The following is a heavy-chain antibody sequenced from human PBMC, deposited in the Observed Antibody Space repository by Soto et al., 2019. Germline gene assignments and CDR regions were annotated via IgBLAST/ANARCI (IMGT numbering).Heavy chain of an antibody. CDR3: ARDREQLGPYYYYYYGMDV. J-gene: IGHJ6*02. D-gene: IGHD6-13*01. CDR2: IYYSGST. Sequence: SWNGKPPGEGVEWIGYIYYSGSTNYNPSLKSRVTISVDTSKNQFSLKLSSVTAADTAVYYCARDREQLGPYYYYYYGMDVWGQGTTVTVSS. V-gene: IGHV4-59*01.